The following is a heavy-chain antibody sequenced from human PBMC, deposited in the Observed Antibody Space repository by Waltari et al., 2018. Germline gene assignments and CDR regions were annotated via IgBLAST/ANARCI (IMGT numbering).Heavy chain of an antibody. V-gene: IGHV3-23*05. J-gene: IGHJ4*02. CDR3: AKDSGYSMIRGRENS. CDR2: IDNSGETT. CDR1: GFDYSSYA. Sequence: VYLLESGGGLVQPGGALRLSCVGSGFDYSSYAMSWVRQAPGKWLEWVSGIDNSGETTYYAGSVKGRFTISRDDSRNTVYLHMTTLRVDDTAVYYCAKDSGYSMIRGRENSWGQGTLVIVSS. D-gene: IGHD3-10*01.